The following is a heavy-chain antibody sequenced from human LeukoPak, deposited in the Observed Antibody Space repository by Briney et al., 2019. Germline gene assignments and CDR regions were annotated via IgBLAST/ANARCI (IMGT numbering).Heavy chain of an antibody. D-gene: IGHD3-3*01. Sequence: GGSLRLSCAASGFTLSSYAMSWVRQGPGKGLEWVSAISVSGNTYHADSVKGRFTISRDNSKSSLYLQMNSLRAEDTAVYYCARCEWHYYHYYMDVWGKGTTVTVSS. CDR2: ISVSGNT. CDR1: GFTLSSYA. CDR3: ARCEWHYYHYYMDV. J-gene: IGHJ6*03. V-gene: IGHV3-23*01.